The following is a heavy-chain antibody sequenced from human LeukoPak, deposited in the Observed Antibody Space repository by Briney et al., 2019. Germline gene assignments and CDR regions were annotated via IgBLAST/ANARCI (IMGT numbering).Heavy chain of an antibody. Sequence: GGSMRLSCAASGFTFSSYAMNWVRQAPGKGLEWVSGIGYTGDSTFYADSVKGRFTVSRDSSKNTLFLHMNSLRAEDTALYYCAKSPTVDAAFDIWGQGTMVTVSS. CDR2: IGYTGDST. V-gene: IGHV3-23*01. CDR3: AKSPTVDAAFDI. D-gene: IGHD4-23*01. J-gene: IGHJ3*02. CDR1: GFTFSSYA.